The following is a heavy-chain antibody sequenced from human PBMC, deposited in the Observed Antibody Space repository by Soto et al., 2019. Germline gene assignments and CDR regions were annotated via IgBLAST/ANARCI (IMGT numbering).Heavy chain of an antibody. CDR3: ARDRRSLFYGYFDS. J-gene: IGHJ4*01. V-gene: IGHV3-48*03. Sequence: GGSLRLSCAASGFTFSSSEMNWVRQAPGKELQWVSYISGSGSNRYYADSVKGRFTISRDNAKNSLYLQMNSLRAEDTAVYYCARDRRSLFYGYFDSWGHGTLVTVSS. D-gene: IGHD4-17*01. CDR1: GFTFSSSE. CDR2: ISGSGSNR.